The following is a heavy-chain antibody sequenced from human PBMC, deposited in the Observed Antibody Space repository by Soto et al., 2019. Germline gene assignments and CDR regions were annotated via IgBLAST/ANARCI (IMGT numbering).Heavy chain of an antibody. J-gene: IGHJ3*01. Sequence: SVKVSCKASGGTFSSYAISWVRQAPGQGLEWMGGIIPIFGTANDAQKFQGRVTIISEESTSTAYMELSSLRSEDTAVYYCARPVTYAGGAFDFWGQGTMVTVSS. CDR3: ARPVTYAGGAFDF. V-gene: IGHV1-69*13. CDR1: GGTFSSYA. CDR2: IIPIFGTA. D-gene: IGHD4-4*01.